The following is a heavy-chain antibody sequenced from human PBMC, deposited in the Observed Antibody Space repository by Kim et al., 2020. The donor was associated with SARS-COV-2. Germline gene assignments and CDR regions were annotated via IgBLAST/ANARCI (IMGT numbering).Heavy chain of an antibody. CDR2: IKSKTDGGTT. D-gene: IGHD5-12*01. V-gene: IGHV3-15*01. CDR1: GFTFSNAW. CDR3: TTDPSPRVATMM. J-gene: IGHJ4*02. Sequence: GGSLRLSCAASGFTFSNAWMSWVRQAPGKGLEWVGRIKSKTDGGTTDYAAPVKGRFTISRDDSKNTLYLQMNSLKTEDTAVYYCTTDPSPRVATMMWGQGTLVTVSS.